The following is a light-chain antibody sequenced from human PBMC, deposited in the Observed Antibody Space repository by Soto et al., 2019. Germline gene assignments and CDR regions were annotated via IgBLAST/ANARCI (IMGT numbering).Light chain of an antibody. J-gene: IGKJ1*01. V-gene: IGKV1-5*01. CDR2: DAS. CDR1: QSISSW. CDR3: QQYSTYPWT. Sequence: DIQMTQSPSTLSASVGDRVTITCRASQSISSWLAWYQQKPGKAPKVLIFDASSLESGVPSRFSGSGSATEFTLTISSLQPDDFATYYCQQYSTYPWTFGQGTMVEIK.